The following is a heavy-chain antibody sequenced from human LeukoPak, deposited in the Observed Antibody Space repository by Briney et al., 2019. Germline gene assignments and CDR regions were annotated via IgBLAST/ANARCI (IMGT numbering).Heavy chain of an antibody. CDR1: GGSISSGGYY. CDR2: IYTSGST. V-gene: IGHV4-61*02. Sequence: SETLSLTCTASGGSISSGGYYWSWIRQPAGKGLEWIGRIYTSGSTNYNPSLKSRVTISVDTSKNQFSLKLSSVTAADTAVYYCARASYYDFWSGYYGGGGTNDAFDIWGQGTMVTVSS. D-gene: IGHD3-3*01. CDR3: ARASYYDFWSGYYGGGGTNDAFDI. J-gene: IGHJ3*02.